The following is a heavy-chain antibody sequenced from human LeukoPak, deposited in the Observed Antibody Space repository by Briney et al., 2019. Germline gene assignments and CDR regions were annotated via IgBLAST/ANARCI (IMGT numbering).Heavy chain of an antibody. CDR1: GFTFTSSA. CDR2: IVVGSGNT. CDR3: AAVQVGAIYYFDY. V-gene: IGHV1-58*02. J-gene: IGHJ4*02. Sequence: SVKVSCKASGFTFTSSAMQWVRQARGQRLEWIGWIVVGSGNTNYAQKFQERVTITRDMSTSRAYMELSSLRSEDTAVYYCAAVQVGAIYYFDYWGQGTLVTVPS. D-gene: IGHD1-26*01.